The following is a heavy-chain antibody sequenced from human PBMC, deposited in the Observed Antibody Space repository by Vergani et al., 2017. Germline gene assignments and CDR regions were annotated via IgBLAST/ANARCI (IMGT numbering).Heavy chain of an antibody. Sequence: EVRLVESGGGLVRPGGSLRLSCATSGFPFSGNWIHWVRQAPGKGLVWVSRINSDGSHTSYADSVKGRFTVSRDNANSTIYLQMNRLSAEDTAVYYCARDSPLLRNAFDVWGQGTMVTVSS. J-gene: IGHJ3*01. D-gene: IGHD2/OR15-2a*01. V-gene: IGHV3-74*01. CDR2: INSDGSHT. CDR1: GFPFSGNW. CDR3: ARDSPLLRNAFDV.